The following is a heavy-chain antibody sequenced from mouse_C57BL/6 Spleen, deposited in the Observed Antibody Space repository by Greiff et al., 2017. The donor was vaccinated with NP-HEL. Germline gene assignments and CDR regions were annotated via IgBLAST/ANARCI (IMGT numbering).Heavy chain of an antibody. CDR1: GYAFTNYL. D-gene: IGHD2-1*01. CDR2: INPGSGGT. V-gene: IGHV1-54*01. CDR3: ARRGSTDYAMDY. Sequence: VQLQQSGAELVRPGTSVKVPCKASGYAFTNYLIEWVKQRPGQGLEWIGVINPGSGGTNYNEKFKGKATLTADKSSSTAYMQLSSLTSEDSAVYFCARRGSTDYAMDYWGQGTSVTVSS. J-gene: IGHJ4*01.